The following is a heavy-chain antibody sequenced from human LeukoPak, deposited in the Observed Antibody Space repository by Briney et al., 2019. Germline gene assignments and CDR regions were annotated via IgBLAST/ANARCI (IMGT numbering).Heavy chain of an antibody. Sequence: GGSLRLSCAASGFTFSDYYMSWIRQAPGKGREWVSYISSSSSSSSYTNYADSVKGRFTISRDNAKNSLYLQMNSLRADDTAVYYCARTATHRTWFDPWGQGTLVTVSS. CDR2: ISSSSSSSSYT. D-gene: IGHD2-15*01. CDR3: ARTATHRTWFDP. CDR1: GFTFSDYY. V-gene: IGHV3-11*03. J-gene: IGHJ5*02.